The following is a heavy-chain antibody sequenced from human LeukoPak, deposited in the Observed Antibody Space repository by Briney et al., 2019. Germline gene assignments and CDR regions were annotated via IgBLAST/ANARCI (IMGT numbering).Heavy chain of an antibody. CDR3: ATQLGYCSSTSCYTGLGYYYYGMDV. Sequence: SGPMLVKPTQTLTLTCTFSGFSLSTSGVGVGWIRQPPGKALEWLALIYWNDDKRYSPSLKSRLTITKDTSKNQVVLTMTNMDPVDTATYYCATQLGYCSSTSCYTGLGYYYYGMDVWGQGTTVTVSS. D-gene: IGHD2-2*02. CDR1: GFSLSTSGVG. J-gene: IGHJ6*02. CDR2: IYWNDDK. V-gene: IGHV2-5*01.